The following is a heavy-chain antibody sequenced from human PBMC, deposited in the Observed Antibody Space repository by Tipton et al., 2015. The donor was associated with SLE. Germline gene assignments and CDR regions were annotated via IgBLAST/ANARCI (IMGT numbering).Heavy chain of an antibody. V-gene: IGHV4-39*07. Sequence: TLSLTCSVSGDSISWSYWNNSYCSWIRQPPGKGLEWIGSIFYTGSTYYNPSLKSRVSFSIDTSKHQFSLKLNSVTAADTAVYYCARRHYSGPFDSWGQGTLVTVSS. J-gene: IGHJ4*02. D-gene: IGHD5-12*01. CDR2: IFYTGST. CDR3: ARRHYSGPFDS. CDR1: GDSISWSYWNNSY.